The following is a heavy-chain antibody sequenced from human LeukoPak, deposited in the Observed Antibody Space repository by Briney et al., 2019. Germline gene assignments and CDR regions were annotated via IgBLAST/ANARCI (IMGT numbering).Heavy chain of an antibody. V-gene: IGHV3-48*02. CDR1: GFTFSSYE. D-gene: IGHD6-13*01. CDR3: AREISGILGFDY. J-gene: IGHJ4*02. Sequence: GSLRLSCAASGFTFSSYEMNWVRRAPGKGLEWVSYIGSSSSPIYYSDSVKGRFTISRDNAKNSLFLEMNSLRDEDTAVYYCAREISGILGFDYWGRGTLVTVSS. CDR2: IGSSSSPI.